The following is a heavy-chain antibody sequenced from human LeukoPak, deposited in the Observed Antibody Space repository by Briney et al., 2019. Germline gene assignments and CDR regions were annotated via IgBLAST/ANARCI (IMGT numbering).Heavy chain of an antibody. V-gene: IGHV3-15*01. CDR2: IKSKTDGGTT. CDR3: GDLGDYRVG. CDR1: GFTFGNAW. D-gene: IGHD4-17*01. Sequence: GGSLRLSCAASGFTFGNAWMSWVRQAPGKGLEWVGRIKSKTDGGTTEYAAPVKGRFTVSRDDSKSTLYLQMNSLKLEDTAVYFCGDLGDYRVGWGQGTLVTVSS. J-gene: IGHJ4*02.